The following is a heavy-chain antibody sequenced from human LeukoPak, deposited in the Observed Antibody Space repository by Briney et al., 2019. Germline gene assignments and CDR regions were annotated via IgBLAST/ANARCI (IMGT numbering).Heavy chain of an antibody. CDR1: GYSISSGYY. CDR2: IYHSGNT. CDR3: ARAGLN. J-gene: IGHJ4*02. V-gene: IGHV4-38-2*02. Sequence: SETLSLTCSVSGYSISSGYYWGWIRQPPGKGLEWIGSIYHSGNTLYNPSLKSRVTISVDTSKNQFSLKLSSVTAADTAVYYCARAGLNWGQGTLVTVSS.